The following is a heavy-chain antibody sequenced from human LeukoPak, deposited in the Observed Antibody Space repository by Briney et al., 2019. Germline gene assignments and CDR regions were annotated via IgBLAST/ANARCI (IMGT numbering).Heavy chain of an antibody. D-gene: IGHD5-24*01. CDR2: IYYSGST. J-gene: IGHJ4*02. V-gene: IGHV4-59*01. Sequence: SETLSLTCTVSGGSIRSYYWSWIRQPPGKGLEWIGYIYYSGSTGYNPSLKSRVTISVDMSKNQFSLKLSSVTAADTAVYYCAREEVMATTFDYWGQGTLVTVS. CDR3: AREEVMATTFDY. CDR1: GGSIRSYY.